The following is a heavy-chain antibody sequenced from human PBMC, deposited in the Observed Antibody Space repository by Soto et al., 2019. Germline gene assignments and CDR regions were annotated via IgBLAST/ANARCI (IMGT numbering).Heavy chain of an antibody. V-gene: IGHV1-69*02. CDR3: ALRTGNWNPLAD. J-gene: IGHJ4*02. Sequence: QAHLVQSGAEVERPGSSVKVSCKTSGGTTSSYTIGWVRQAPGQGLEWMGNIVPMINKIDYAQKFQGRVTITADKSTRTVYMELNSLRSEDTAVYFCALRTGNWNPLADWGQGTLVTVSS. CDR2: IVPMINKI. CDR1: GGTTSSYT. D-gene: IGHD1-1*01.